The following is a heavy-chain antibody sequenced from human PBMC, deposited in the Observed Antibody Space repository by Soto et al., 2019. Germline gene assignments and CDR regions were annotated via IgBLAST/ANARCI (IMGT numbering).Heavy chain of an antibody. CDR3: ARQEAGTGRVRA. CDR1: GGSISSYY. Sequence: SETLSLTCTVSGGSISSYYWSWIRQPPGKGLEWIGYIYYSGSTNYNPSLKSRVTISVDTSKNQFSLKLSSVTAADTAVYYCARQEAGTGRVRAWGQGTLVTVSS. V-gene: IGHV4-59*08. CDR2: IYYSGST. J-gene: IGHJ5*02. D-gene: IGHD1-1*01.